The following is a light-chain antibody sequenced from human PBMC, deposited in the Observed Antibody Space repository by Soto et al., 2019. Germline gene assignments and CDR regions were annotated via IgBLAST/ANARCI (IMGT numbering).Light chain of an antibody. CDR1: SSDVGGYNY. J-gene: IGLJ3*02. CDR3: SSYTSSSFWV. Sequence: QSVLTQPASVSGSPGQSITISCTGTSSDVGGYNYVSWYQQHPGKAPKLMIYDVSNRPSGVSIRFSGSKSGNTASLTISGLQAEDEADYYCSSYTSSSFWVFGGGTKLTVL. V-gene: IGLV2-14*01. CDR2: DVS.